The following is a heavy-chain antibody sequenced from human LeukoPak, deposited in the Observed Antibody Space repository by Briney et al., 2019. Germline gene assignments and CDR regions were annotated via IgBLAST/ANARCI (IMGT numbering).Heavy chain of an antibody. CDR1: GFTFNTYA. J-gene: IGHJ4*02. V-gene: IGHV3-23*01. CDR3: ASYFDYGDYSFLWY. CDR2: ISGSGDST. Sequence: GGSLRLSCAASGFTFNTYAMSWVRQAPGKGLEWVSTISGSGDSTYYADSVKGRFTISRDNSKKMLFLQMNSLRAEDTAVYYCASYFDYGDYSFLWYWGQGTLVTVSS. D-gene: IGHD4-17*01.